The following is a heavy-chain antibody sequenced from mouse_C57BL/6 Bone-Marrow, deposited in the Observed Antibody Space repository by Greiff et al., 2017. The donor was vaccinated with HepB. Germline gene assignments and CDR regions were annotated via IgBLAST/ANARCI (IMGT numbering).Heavy chain of an antibody. J-gene: IGHJ4*01. CDR1: GYAFSSSW. V-gene: IGHV1-82*01. Sequence: QVQLQQSGPELVKPGASVKISCKASGYAFSSSWMNWVKQRPGKGLEWIGRIYPGDGDTNYNGTFKGKATLTADKSSSTAYMQLSSLASEDAAVYCCALKRFYWGKGTSVTVSS. CDR2: IYPGDGDT. CDR3: ALKRFY.